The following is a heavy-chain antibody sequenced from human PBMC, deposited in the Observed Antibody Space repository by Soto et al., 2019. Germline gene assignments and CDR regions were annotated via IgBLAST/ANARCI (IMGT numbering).Heavy chain of an antibody. CDR3: ARELPPDL. J-gene: IGHJ5*02. CDR2: LWSAGLT. CDR1: GFTVSSNY. Sequence: EVQVVESGGGLIQPGGSLRLSCAASGFTVSSNYMTWVRQAPGKGLEWVSILWSAGLTYYADSVKGRFTISRDNSKNTLYLQMTGLRAEDSAVYYCARELPPDLWGQGTLVTVSS. V-gene: IGHV3-53*01. D-gene: IGHD2-15*01.